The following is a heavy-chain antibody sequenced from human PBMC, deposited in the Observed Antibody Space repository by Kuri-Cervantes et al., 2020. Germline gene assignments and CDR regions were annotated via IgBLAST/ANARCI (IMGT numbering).Heavy chain of an antibody. CDR2: IWYDGSNK. Sequence: GESLKISCAASGFTFSSYGMHWVRQAPGKGLEWVAVIWYDGSNKYYADSVKGRFTISRDNSKNTLYLQMNSLRVEDTAVYYSVRGSGILDENSGSYHNDYFDDWGQGTLVTVSS. J-gene: IGHJ4*02. V-gene: IGHV3-33*01. CDR1: GFTFSSYG. D-gene: IGHD3-10*01. CDR3: VRGSGILDENSGSYHNDYFDD.